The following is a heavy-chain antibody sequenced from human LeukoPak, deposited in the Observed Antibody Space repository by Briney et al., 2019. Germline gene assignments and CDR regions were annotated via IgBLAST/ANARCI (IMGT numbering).Heavy chain of an antibody. Sequence: GGSLRLFCAASGFTFSIYSMSWVRQAPGKGLEWVSAISNDGNYIYYADSVKGRFTISRDNAKKSLYLQMNSLRAEDTAVYYCASSSGCGGDCYLDYWGQGTLVTVSS. CDR1: GFTFSIYS. D-gene: IGHD2-21*02. V-gene: IGHV3-21*01. CDR2: ISNDGNYI. CDR3: ASSSGCGGDCYLDY. J-gene: IGHJ4*02.